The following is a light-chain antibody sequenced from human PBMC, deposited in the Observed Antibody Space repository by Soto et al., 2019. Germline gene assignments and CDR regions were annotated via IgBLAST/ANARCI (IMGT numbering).Light chain of an antibody. CDR2: GAS. V-gene: IGKV3-15*01. J-gene: IGKJ2*01. CDR3: QQNNNWPPGT. Sequence: EIVMTQSPASLSVSPGERATLSCRASQSVGKNLAWYQQKPGQAPRLLIYGASTRATDIPARFSGSGSGTEFTLTISSLQSEDFAVYYCQQNNNWPPGTFGQGTKLEIK. CDR1: QSVGKN.